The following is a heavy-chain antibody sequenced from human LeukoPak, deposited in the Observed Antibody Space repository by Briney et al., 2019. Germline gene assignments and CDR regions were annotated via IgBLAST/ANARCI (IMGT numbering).Heavy chain of an antibody. CDR1: GFTFDDYA. V-gene: IGHV3-9*01. Sequence: GRSLRLSCAASGFTFDDYAMHWVRQAPGKGLEWASGISWNSGSIGYADSVKGRFTISRDNAKNSLYLQMNSLRAEDTALYYCVNSGYKRREGDYWGQGTLVTVSS. J-gene: IGHJ4*02. D-gene: IGHD5-12*01. CDR3: VNSGYKRREGDY. CDR2: ISWNSGSI.